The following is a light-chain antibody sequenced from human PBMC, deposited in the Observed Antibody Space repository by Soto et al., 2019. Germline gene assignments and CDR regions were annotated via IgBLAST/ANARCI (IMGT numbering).Light chain of an antibody. V-gene: IGKV4-1*01. CDR2: WSS. CDR1: QSVLYSSNNKNY. CDR3: HQYYSRPYT. J-gene: IGKJ2*01. Sequence: DIVMTQSPDSLAVSLGERATIHCKSSQSVLYSSNNKNYLAWYQQKPGQPPKLLIYWSSTREYGVPDRFSGSGSGTYFTLTISSLQPEDVAAYYWHQYYSRPYTFGQGTKLEIK.